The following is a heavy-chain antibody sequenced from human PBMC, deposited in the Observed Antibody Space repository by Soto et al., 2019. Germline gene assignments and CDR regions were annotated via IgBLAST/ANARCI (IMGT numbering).Heavy chain of an antibody. CDR2: ISPNSGNT. J-gene: IGHJ6*01. CDR3: VKDRDSNSWPSRDV. CDR1: GYTFTRNG. V-gene: IGHV1-18*01. D-gene: IGHD3-22*01. Sequence: QVHLVQSGAEVKKPGASVNVSCKTSGYTFTRNGISWVRQAPGQGLEWMGWISPNSGNTKYAQKLQGRVIMTTDTSTSPAYMELRRLRSDDTAVYYCVKDRDSNSWPSRDVWGPGTTVTVSS.